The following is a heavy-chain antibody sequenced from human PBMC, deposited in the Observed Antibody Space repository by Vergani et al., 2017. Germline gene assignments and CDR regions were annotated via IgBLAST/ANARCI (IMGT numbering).Heavy chain of an antibody. CDR1: GYTFTSYD. CDR2: MNPNSGNT. CDR3: ATGRGDYIWGSYHHYGMDV. D-gene: IGHD3-16*02. Sequence: VQLVQSGAEVKKPGASVKVSCKASGYTFTSYDINWVRQATGQGLEWMGWMNPNSGNTGYAQKFQGRVTMTRNTSISTAYMGLSSLRSEDTAVYYCATGRGDYIWGSYHHYGMDVWGQGTTVTVSS. V-gene: IGHV1-8*01. J-gene: IGHJ6*02.